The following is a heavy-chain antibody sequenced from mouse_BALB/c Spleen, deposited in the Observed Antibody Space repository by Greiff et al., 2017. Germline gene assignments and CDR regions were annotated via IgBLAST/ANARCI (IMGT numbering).Heavy chain of an antibody. CDR2: ISSGSSTI. CDR1: GFTFSSFG. V-gene: IGHV5-17*02. J-gene: IGHJ2*01. D-gene: IGHD2-14*01. CDR3: ARDRYDDGGYFDY. Sequence: EVKLMESGGGLVQPGGSRKLSCAASGFTFSSFGMHWVRQAPEKGLEWVAYISSGSSTIYYADTVKGRFTISRDNPKNTLFLQMTSLRSEDTAMYYCARDRYDDGGYFDYWGQGTTLTVSS.